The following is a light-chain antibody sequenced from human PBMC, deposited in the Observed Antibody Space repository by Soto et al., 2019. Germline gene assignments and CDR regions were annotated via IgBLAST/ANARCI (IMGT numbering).Light chain of an antibody. CDR2: RNN. J-gene: IGLJ2*01. V-gene: IGLV1-47*01. Sequence: QSVLTQPASVSGSPGQSITISCTGTSSDVGTYNLVSWYQQLPGTAPKLLIYRNNQRPSGVPDRFSGSKSGTSASLAISGLRSEDEADYYCAAWDDSLSGVVFGGGTKLTVL. CDR3: AAWDDSLSGVV. CDR1: SSDVGTYNL.